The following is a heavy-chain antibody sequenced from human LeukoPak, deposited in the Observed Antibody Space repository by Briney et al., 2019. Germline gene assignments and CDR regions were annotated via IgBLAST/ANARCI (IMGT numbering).Heavy chain of an antibody. CDR3: ARYCSSASCNDAFDM. D-gene: IGHD2-2*01. J-gene: IGHJ3*02. CDR1: TFTFRNYW. V-gene: IGHV3-7*01. CDR2: IKHDGSEK. Sequence: GGSLRLSCAASTFTFRNYWMSWVRQAPEKGLEWVANIKHDGSEKYYVDSVKGRFTISRDNAKNSLYLQVNSLRAEDTAVYYCARYCSSASCNDAFDMWGQGTMVTVSS.